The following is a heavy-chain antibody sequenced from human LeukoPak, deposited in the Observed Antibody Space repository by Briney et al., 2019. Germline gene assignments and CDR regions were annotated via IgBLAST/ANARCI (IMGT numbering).Heavy chain of an antibody. CDR3: AKDRPNYYGSNGHYYKLNGDC. CDR1: GFTFSSYA. V-gene: IGHV3-23*01. J-gene: IGHJ4*02. D-gene: IGHD3-22*01. CDR2: ITSSGAAT. Sequence: GGSLRLSCAASGFTFSSYAMSWVRQAPGKGLEWVSSITSSGAATYYADSVKGRFTVSRDKSDNTLNLQMNSQRAKNTAVYYCAKDRPNYYGSNGHYYKLNGDCWGQGTLVTASS.